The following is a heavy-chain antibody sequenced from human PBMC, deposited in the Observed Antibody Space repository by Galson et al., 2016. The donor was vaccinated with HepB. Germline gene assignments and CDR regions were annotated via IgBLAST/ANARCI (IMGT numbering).Heavy chain of an antibody. Sequence: SLRLSCAASGFTFSSYWMNWVRLAPGKGLEWASSISSSSTDMYYADSVKGRFTISRDNAENSLYLQMNSLRVEDTAVYYCARDVVGSYFAESFFNCWGQGTPVTVSS. CDR2: ISSSSTDM. V-gene: IGHV3-21*06. J-gene: IGHJ4*02. CDR3: ARDVVGSYFAESFFNC. CDR1: GFTFSSYW. D-gene: IGHD3-10*01.